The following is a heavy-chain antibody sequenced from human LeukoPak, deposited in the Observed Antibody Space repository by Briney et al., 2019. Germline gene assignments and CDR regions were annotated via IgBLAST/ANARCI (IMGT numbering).Heavy chain of an antibody. J-gene: IGHJ5*02. CDR2: IISILATA. D-gene: IGHD3-16*01. CDR1: GGTFTSYA. CDR3: ATSDPDVWGRLSFDP. Sequence: SVKVSCKASGGTFTSYAISWVRQAPGQGLEWMGGIISILATANYAQKFQGRVTITTDESTSTAYMELSRLRSEDTAVYYCATSDPDVWGRLSFDPWGQGTQVTVSS. V-gene: IGHV1-69*05.